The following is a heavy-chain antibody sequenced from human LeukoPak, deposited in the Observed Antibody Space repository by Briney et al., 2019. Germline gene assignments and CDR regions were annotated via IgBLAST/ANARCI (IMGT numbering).Heavy chain of an antibody. D-gene: IGHD3-22*01. V-gene: IGHV3-7*01. Sequence: GGSLRLSCAASGFTLNSYWMSWVRQAPGKGLEWVANIKEDGSEKYYVDSVKGRFTISRDSAKNSLYLQMNSLRAEDTAVYYCARETFYFDGSGYSGAPTYWGQGALVTVSS. J-gene: IGHJ4*02. CDR2: IKEDGSEK. CDR1: GFTLNSYW. CDR3: ARETFYFDGSGYSGAPTY.